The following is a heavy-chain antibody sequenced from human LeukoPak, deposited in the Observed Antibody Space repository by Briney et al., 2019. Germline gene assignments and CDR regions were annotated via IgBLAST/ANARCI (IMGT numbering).Heavy chain of an antibody. D-gene: IGHD3-22*01. CDR1: GGTFSSYA. CDR3: ARDGPYYYDSSAFDY. Sequence: VKVSCKASGGTFSSYAISWVRQAPGQGLEWMGRIIPIFGTANYAQKFQGRVTITTDESTSTAYMELSSLRSEDTAVYYCARDGPYYYDSSAFDYWGQGTLVTVSS. J-gene: IGHJ4*02. V-gene: IGHV1-69*05. CDR2: IIPIFGTA.